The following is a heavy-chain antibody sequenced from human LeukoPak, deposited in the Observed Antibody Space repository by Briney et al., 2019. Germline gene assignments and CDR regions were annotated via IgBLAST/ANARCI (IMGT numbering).Heavy chain of an antibody. CDR2: ISSNGGST. CDR3: ARGGSIAARPIDY. J-gene: IGHJ4*02. Sequence: GGSLRLSCAASGFTFSSYAVHWVRLAPGKGLEYVSAISSNGGSTYYANSVKGRFTISRDNSKNTLFLQMGSLRAEDMAVYYCARGGSIAARPIDYWGQGTLVTVSS. D-gene: IGHD6-6*01. CDR1: GFTFSSYA. V-gene: IGHV3-64*01.